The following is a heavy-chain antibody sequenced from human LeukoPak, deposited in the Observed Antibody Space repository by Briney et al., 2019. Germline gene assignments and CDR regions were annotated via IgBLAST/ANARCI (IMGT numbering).Heavy chain of an antibody. CDR2: ISGSGGST. Sequence: GSLRLSCTASGFTFSSYAMSWVRQAPGKGLEWVSAISGSGGSTYYADSVKGRFTISRDNSKNTLYLQMNSLRAEDTAVYYCASSRGYSYGEDYWGQGTLVTVSS. J-gene: IGHJ4*02. D-gene: IGHD5-18*01. CDR3: ASSRGYSYGEDY. V-gene: IGHV3-23*01. CDR1: GFTFSSYA.